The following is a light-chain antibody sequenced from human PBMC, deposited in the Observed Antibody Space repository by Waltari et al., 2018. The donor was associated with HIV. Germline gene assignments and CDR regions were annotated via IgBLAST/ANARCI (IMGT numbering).Light chain of an antibody. V-gene: IGLV2-14*03. J-gene: IGLJ1*01. CDR3: SSYTTSNTFV. CDR2: DFS. CDR1: SSDVGGYDY. Sequence: QSVLTQPPSVSGTLGQSITISCTGTSSDVGGYDYVSWYQQYPGKAPKLMIYDFSKRPSGVSNRFSGSKSGNTASLTVSGLQAEDEADYYCSSYTTSNTFVFGTGTKVTVL.